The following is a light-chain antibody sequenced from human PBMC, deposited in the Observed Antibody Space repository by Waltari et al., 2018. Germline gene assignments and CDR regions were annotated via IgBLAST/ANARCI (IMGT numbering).Light chain of an antibody. CDR3: MILYNNAVV. Sequence: QAVLTQPASLPASPGASASLTCPLRSDINVRTYKIYWYQQRPWSPPQFLLKYKPDSTIQLGSGVPSRFSGSKDTSANAFILLISGLQSEDEADYYCMILYNNAVVFGGGTNLTVL. CDR1: SDINVRTYK. V-gene: IGLV5-45*01. J-gene: IGLJ3*02. CDR2: YKPDSTI.